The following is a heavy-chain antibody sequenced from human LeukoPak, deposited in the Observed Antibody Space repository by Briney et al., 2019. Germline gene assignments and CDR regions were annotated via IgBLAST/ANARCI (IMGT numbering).Heavy chain of an antibody. CDR3: ARTSSDSSAYYDN. Sequence: GGSLSLSCAASGFTFSNYWMHWVRQAPGKGLVWVSRINSDGSSTSYADSVKGRFTISRDNAKNTVYLQMNSLRAEDTAVYYCARTSSDSSAYYDNSGHGTLGTLAS. V-gene: IGHV3-74*01. J-gene: IGHJ4*03. D-gene: IGHD3-22*01. CDR1: GFTFSNYW. CDR2: INSDGSST.